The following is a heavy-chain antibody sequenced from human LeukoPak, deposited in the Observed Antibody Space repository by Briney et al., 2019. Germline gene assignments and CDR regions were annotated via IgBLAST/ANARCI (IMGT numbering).Heavy chain of an antibody. CDR3: ATAGGTSGSYYWDWFDP. J-gene: IGHJ5*02. Sequence: SQTLSLTCTVSGGSISRGGYYWSWIRQHPGKGLGWIGYIYYGGSTYYNPALKSRVTISVDTSKNQFSLKLSSVTAADTAVYYCATAGGTSGSYYWDWFDPWGQGTLVTVSS. V-gene: IGHV4-31*03. D-gene: IGHD1-26*01. CDR2: IYYGGST. CDR1: GGSISRGGYY.